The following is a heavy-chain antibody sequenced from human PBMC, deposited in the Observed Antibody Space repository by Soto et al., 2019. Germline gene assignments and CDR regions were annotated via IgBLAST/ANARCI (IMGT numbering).Heavy chain of an antibody. Sequence: QVQLVQSGAEVKKPGASVKVSCRASGYTFTNYYIHWVRPAPGQGLEWLGIINPTSGSTNYAQKFQGRVTLTMDTSTTTVYMELSGLRAEYTAIFYCARDLAAGDHWGQGTLVTVSS. CDR1: GYTFTNYY. CDR2: INPTSGST. CDR3: ARDLAAGDH. V-gene: IGHV1-46*01. J-gene: IGHJ4*02. D-gene: IGHD6-13*01.